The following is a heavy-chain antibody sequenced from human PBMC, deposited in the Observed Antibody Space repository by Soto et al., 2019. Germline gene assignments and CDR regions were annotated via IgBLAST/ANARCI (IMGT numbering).Heavy chain of an antibody. CDR3: ARAPYLGDHQY. CDR1: GYTFTTYG. D-gene: IGHD3-16*01. Sequence: QVQLVQSGGEVKKPGASVKVSCKTSGYTFTTYGISWVRQAPGQGLEWVGWISAYSGKTHYAQKFQGKVTMTTDTSTNTAYLELRSPRSDDTSVYYCARAPYLGDHQYWGQGTLVTVSS. CDR2: ISAYSGKT. J-gene: IGHJ4*02. V-gene: IGHV1-18*01.